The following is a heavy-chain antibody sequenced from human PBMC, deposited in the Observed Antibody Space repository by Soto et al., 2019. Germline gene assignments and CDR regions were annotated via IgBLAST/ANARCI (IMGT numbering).Heavy chain of an antibody. D-gene: IGHD2-2*01. Sequence: QVYLQQWGAGLLKPSETLSLTCDVYGGSFRDYYWNWVRQTPGKGLEWIGEIDHSGSTNYNPSLKSRVTISLHTSKKQFSLNLTSVTAADTSVYYCARLPGECTTATCYAFRRGDYWGQGTLVTVSS. V-gene: IGHV4-34*02. J-gene: IGHJ4*02. CDR1: GGSFRDYY. CDR2: IDHSGST. CDR3: ARLPGECTTATCYAFRRGDY.